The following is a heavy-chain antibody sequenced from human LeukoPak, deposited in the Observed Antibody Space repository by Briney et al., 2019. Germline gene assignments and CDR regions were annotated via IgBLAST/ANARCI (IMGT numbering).Heavy chain of an antibody. D-gene: IGHD6-19*01. V-gene: IGHV3-30*04. CDR2: ISYDGSNK. CDR1: GFTFSSYA. Sequence: GSLRLSCAASGFTFSSYAMHWVRQAPGKGLEWVAVISYDGSNKYYADSVKGRFTISRDNSKNTLYLQMNSLRAKDTAVYYCARVTAVAETYWGQGTLVTVSS. J-gene: IGHJ4*02. CDR3: ARVTAVAETY.